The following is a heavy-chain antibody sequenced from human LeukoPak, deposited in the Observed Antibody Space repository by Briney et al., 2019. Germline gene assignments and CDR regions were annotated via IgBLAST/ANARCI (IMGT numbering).Heavy chain of an antibody. J-gene: IGHJ4*02. D-gene: IGHD3-10*01. CDR3: ARLFYGSGSYYFDY. V-gene: IGHV4-59*01. Sequence: SETLSLTCTVSGGSISSYYWSWIRQPPGKGLEWIGYIYYSGNTNYNPSLKSRVTISVDTSKNQFSLKLSSVTAADTAVYYCARLFYGSGSYYFDYWGQGTLVTVSS. CDR1: GGSISSYY. CDR2: IYYSGNT.